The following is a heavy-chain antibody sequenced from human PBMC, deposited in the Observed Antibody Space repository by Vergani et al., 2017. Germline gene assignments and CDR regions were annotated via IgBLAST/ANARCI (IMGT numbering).Heavy chain of an antibody. CDR2: TWYDGNNK. CDR1: GFTFNQSG. V-gene: IGHV3-33*01. D-gene: IGHD1-14*01. Sequence: VQLVESGGGLVQPGRSLRLSCTASGFTFNQSGMHWVRQAPGKGLEWVAVTWYDGNNKQYADSVKGRFTISRDNSKSTMYLQMNSLRDEDTGVYYCARDLRLLYNRFDPWGQGTLVTVSS. CDR3: ARDLRLLYNRFDP. J-gene: IGHJ5*02.